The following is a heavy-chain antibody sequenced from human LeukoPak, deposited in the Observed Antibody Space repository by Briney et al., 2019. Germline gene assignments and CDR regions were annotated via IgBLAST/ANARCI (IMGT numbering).Heavy chain of an antibody. J-gene: IGHJ4*02. CDR2: ISSSSSYI. CDR3: ARDLGRRGYFDY. CDR1: GFTFSSYS. D-gene: IGHD3-16*01. V-gene: IGHV3-21*01. Sequence: PGGSLGLSCAASGFTFSSYSMNWVRQAPGKGLEWVSSISSSSSYIYYADSVKGRFTISRDNAKNSLYLQMNSLRAEDTAVYYCARDLGRRGYFDYWGQGTLVTVSS.